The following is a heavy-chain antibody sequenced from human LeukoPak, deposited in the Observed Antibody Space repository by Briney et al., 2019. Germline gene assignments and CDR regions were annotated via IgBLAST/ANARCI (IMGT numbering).Heavy chain of an antibody. CDR2: ISSSSSYI. CDR1: GFTFSSYS. D-gene: IGHD3-22*01. CDR3: ARTLHYYDSSGYLGPSGTFDI. V-gene: IGHV3-21*01. Sequence: GGSLRLSCAASGFTFSSYSMNWVRQAPRKGLEWVSSISSSSSYIYYADSVKGRFTISRDNAKNSLYLQMNSLRAEDTAVYYCARTLHYYDSSGYLGPSGTFDIWGQGTMVTVSS. J-gene: IGHJ3*02.